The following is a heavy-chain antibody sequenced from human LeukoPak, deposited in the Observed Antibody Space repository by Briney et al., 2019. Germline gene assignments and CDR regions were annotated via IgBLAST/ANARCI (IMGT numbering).Heavy chain of an antibody. Sequence: AVKVSCKASVGTFISYIISWVRQAPGQGLEWMGRIIPILGIANYAQKFQGRVTITADKSTSTAYMELSSLRSEDTAVYYCARTSLGITGTNWFDPWGQGTLVTVSS. V-gene: IGHV1-69*02. CDR3: ARTSLGITGTNWFDP. CDR1: VGTFISYI. J-gene: IGHJ5*02. CDR2: IIPILGIA. D-gene: IGHD1-20*01.